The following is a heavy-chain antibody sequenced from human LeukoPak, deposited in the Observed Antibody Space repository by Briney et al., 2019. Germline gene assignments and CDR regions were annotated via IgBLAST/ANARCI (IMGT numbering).Heavy chain of an antibody. D-gene: IGHD6-19*01. V-gene: IGHV3-30*07. CDR2: ISSDGTNR. CDR3: AKGSGSGWYGWFAP. Sequence: GGSLRLSCATSGFTFSGYALHWVRQAPGKGLEWVAVISSDGTNRYYADSVKGRFTISRDNSKNTFFLQMNTLRAADTAVYYCAKGSGSGWYGWFAPWGQGTLVTVSS. CDR1: GFTFSGYA. J-gene: IGHJ5*02.